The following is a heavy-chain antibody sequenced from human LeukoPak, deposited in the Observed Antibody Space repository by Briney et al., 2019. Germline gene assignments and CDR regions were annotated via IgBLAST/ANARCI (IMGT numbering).Heavy chain of an antibody. Sequence: GGSLRLSCAAPGFTFSSYAMSWVRQAPGKGLEWVSAISGSGGSTYYADSVKGRFTISRDNSKNTLYLQMNSLRAEDTAVYYCAKDRTYYYGSGSYIGGYWGQGTLVTVSS. CDR3: AKDRTYYYGSGSYIGGY. CDR1: GFTFSSYA. CDR2: ISGSGGST. V-gene: IGHV3-23*01. D-gene: IGHD3-10*01. J-gene: IGHJ4*02.